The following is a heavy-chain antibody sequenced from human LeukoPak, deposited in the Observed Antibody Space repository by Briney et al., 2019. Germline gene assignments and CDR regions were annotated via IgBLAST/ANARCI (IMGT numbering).Heavy chain of an antibody. CDR1: GFTFSDYY. V-gene: IGHV3-11*05. J-gene: IGHJ4*02. CDR2: ISSSSSST. Sequence: GGSLRLSCAASGFTFSDYYMSWIRQAPGKGLEWVSYISSSSSSTNYADSVKGRFTISRDNAKNSLYLQMNSLRAEDTAVYYCAKGGNTMVRGVLFDYWGQGTLVTVSS. CDR3: AKGGNTMVRGVLFDY. D-gene: IGHD3-10*01.